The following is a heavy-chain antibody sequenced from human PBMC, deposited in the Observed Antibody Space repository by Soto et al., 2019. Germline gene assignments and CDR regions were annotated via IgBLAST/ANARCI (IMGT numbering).Heavy chain of an antibody. V-gene: IGHV1-18*01. Sequence: ASGKVSCKASGYTFTRYGISWVRQAPGQGLEWMGWISAYNGNTNYAQKLQGRVTMTTDTSTSTAYMELRSLRSDDTAVYYCARARPNYDFWSGYRYYFDYWGQGTLVTVSS. CDR2: ISAYNGNT. CDR1: GYTFTRYG. CDR3: ARARPNYDFWSGYRYYFDY. D-gene: IGHD3-3*01. J-gene: IGHJ4*02.